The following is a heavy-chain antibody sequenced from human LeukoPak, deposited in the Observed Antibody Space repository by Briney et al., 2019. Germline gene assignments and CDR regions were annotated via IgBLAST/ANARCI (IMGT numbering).Heavy chain of an antibody. CDR2: IYYSGST. CDR3: ARDLEYSSGWYIALGY. D-gene: IGHD6-19*01. CDR1: GGSISSGGYY. J-gene: IGHJ4*02. V-gene: IGHV4-61*08. Sequence: SETLSLTCTVSGGSISSGGYYWSWIRQHPGKGLEWIGYIYYSGSTNYNPSLKSRVTISVDTSKNQFSLKLSSVTAADTAVYYCARDLEYSSGWYIALGYWGQGTLVTVSS.